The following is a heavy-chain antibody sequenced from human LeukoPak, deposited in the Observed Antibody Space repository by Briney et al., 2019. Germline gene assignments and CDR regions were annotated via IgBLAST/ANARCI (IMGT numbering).Heavy chain of an antibody. CDR3: ARDREGEKQNAFDT. V-gene: IGHV1-18*01. Sequence: GASVKVSCKASGYTFSSYGISWVRQAPGQGLEWMGWISAYNGNTNYAQKLQGRVTMTTDTSTSTAYMELRSLRSDDTAVYYCARDREGEKQNAFDTGGKGKMFTVS. CDR1: GYTFSSYG. CDR2: ISAYNGNT. D-gene: IGHD3-16*01. J-gene: IGHJ3*02.